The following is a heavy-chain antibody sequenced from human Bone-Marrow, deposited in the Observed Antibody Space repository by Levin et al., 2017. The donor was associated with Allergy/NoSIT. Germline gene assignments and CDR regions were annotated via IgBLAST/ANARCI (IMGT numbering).Heavy chain of an antibody. CDR1: CDSINNTHHY. Sequence: SQTLSLPCTVSCDSINNTHHYWSWIRQPAGKGLEWIGRMFVGGAATYKRSLRSRVTISIDTSKNQFSLKLTSVTAADTAVYYCARDETFNSWHVGWFDSWGQGTLVTVSS. J-gene: IGHJ5*01. V-gene: IGHV4-61*02. CDR2: MFVGGAA. D-gene: IGHD2/OR15-2a*01. CDR3: ARDETFNSWHVGWFDS.